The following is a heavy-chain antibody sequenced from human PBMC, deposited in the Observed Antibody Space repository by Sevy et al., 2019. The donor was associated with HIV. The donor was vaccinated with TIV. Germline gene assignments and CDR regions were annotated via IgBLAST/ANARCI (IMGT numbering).Heavy chain of an antibody. V-gene: IGHV3-21*01. CDR1: GFTFSSYT. CDR3: ARGTITTFHNWFDP. D-gene: IGHD3-10*02. CDR2: ISHDTTYI. Sequence: GGSLRLSYAASGFTFSSYTLIWVRQAPGKGLEWVSSISHDTTYIYYTDSVKGRFTISRDNAKNSLYLQMNSLRAEDTAVYYCARGTITTFHNWFDPWGQGTLVTVSS. J-gene: IGHJ5*02.